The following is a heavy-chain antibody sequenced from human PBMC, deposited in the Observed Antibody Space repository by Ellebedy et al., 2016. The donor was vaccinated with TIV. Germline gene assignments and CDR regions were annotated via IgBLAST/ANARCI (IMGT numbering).Heavy chain of an antibody. V-gene: IGHV4-39*07. CDR3: ARISVVVVGAGGPGGMDV. Sequence: SETLSLTCTVSGGSISSGDYYWSWIRQPPGKGLEWIGSVYQSGSTYYNPSLKSRVTISVDTSNNQFSLKLSSVTAADTAVYYCARISVVVVGAGGPGGMDVWGQGTTVTVSS. J-gene: IGHJ6*02. CDR2: VYQSGST. D-gene: IGHD2-15*01. CDR1: GGSISSGDYY.